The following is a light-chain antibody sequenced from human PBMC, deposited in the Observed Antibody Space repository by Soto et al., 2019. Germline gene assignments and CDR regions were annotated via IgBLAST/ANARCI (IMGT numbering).Light chain of an antibody. CDR3: SSYTTSSPYV. CDR1: SSDVGGYNY. Sequence: QSALTQPASVSGSPGQSTTISCTGTSSDVGGYNYVSWYQQHPGKAPKLMIYEVSKRPSGVSNRFSGSKSGNTASLTISGLQAEDEADYYCSSYTTSSPYVFGTGTKLTVL. J-gene: IGLJ1*01. V-gene: IGLV2-14*01. CDR2: EVS.